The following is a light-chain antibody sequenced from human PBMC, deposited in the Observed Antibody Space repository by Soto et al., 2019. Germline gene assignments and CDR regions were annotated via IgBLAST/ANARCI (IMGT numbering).Light chain of an antibody. CDR2: KAS. CDR1: QSISSW. CDR3: QHYNSYSEA. J-gene: IGKJ1*01. V-gene: IGKV1-5*03. Sequence: IHLTQSPSTLSGSVGERITITCRASQSISSWLAWYQQKPGKAPKLLIYKASTLKSGVPSRFGGSGSGTEFTLTISSLQPDDFATYDCQHYNSYSEAFGEATEVDI.